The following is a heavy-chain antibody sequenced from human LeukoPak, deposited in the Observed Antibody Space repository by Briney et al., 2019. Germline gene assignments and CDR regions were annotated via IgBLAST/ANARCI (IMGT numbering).Heavy chain of an antibody. CDR3: ARLGPDAFDI. J-gene: IGHJ3*02. V-gene: IGHV4-34*01. CDR1: GGSISSGGYS. CDR2: INHSGST. Sequence: SETLSLTCAVSGGSISSGGYSWSWIRQPPGKGLEWIGEINHSGSTNYNPSLKSRVTISVDTSKNQFSLKLSSVTAADTAVYYCARLGPDAFDIWGQGTMVTVSS.